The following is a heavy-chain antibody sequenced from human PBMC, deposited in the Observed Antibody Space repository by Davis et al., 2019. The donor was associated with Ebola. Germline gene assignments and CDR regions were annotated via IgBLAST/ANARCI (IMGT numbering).Heavy chain of an antibody. V-gene: IGHV3-30-3*01. J-gene: IGHJ3*02. D-gene: IGHD5-18*01. CDR3: ARDEAAMVTDAFDI. Sequence: GESLKISCAASGFTFSSYAMHWVRQAPGKGLEWVAVISYDGSNKYYADSVNGRFTISGDNSKNTLYLQMNSLRAEDTAVDYCARDEAAMVTDAFDIWGQGTMVTVSS. CDR1: GFTFSSYA. CDR2: ISYDGSNK.